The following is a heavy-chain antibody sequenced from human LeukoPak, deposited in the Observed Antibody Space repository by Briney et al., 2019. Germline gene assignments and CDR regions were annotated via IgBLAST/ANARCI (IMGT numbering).Heavy chain of an antibody. V-gene: IGHV3-33*06. J-gene: IGHJ4*02. CDR1: GFTFSNYG. D-gene: IGHD6-25*01. CDR3: AKRQSSGWEFDY. Sequence: PGRSLRLSCAASGFTFSNYGMHWVRQAPGKGLEWVAVIWYDGSNKYYADSVKGRFTISRDNSKNTLYLQMKSLRAEDTAIYYCAKRQSSGWEFDYWGQGTLVTVSS. CDR2: IWYDGSNK.